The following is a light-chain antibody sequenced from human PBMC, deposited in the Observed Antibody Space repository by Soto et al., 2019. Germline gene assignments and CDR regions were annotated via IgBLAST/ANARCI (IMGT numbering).Light chain of an antibody. J-gene: IGKJ4*01. Sequence: EIVLTQSPGTLSLSPGDRATLSCRASQSVSVNLGWYQQKPGQAPRPLIYSASDRAPGIPARFSGSGSGTDFTLTISSLEPEDFAVYYCQERNRWPRGTFGAGTKVDIK. CDR1: QSVSVN. CDR2: SAS. V-gene: IGKV3-11*01. CDR3: QERNRWPRGT.